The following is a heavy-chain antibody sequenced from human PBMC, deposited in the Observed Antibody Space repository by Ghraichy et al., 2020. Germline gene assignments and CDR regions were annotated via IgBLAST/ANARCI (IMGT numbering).Heavy chain of an antibody. CDR1: GGTFSSYA. J-gene: IGHJ6*02. CDR3: ARVAVARRLSYYYGMDV. CDR2: IIPIFGTA. V-gene: IGHV1-69*13. D-gene: IGHD6-19*01. Sequence: SVKVSCKASGGTFSSYAISWVRQAPGQGLEWMGGIIPIFGTANYAQKFQGRVTITADESTSTAYMELSSLRSEDTAVYYCARVAVARRLSYYYGMDVWGQGTTVTVSS.